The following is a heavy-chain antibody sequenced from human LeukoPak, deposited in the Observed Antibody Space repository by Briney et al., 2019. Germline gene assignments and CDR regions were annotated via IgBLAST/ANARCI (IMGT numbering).Heavy chain of an antibody. Sequence: GSLRLSCAASGFTFSSCAMNWVRQAPGKGLEWVSSISGSGASTYDADSVKGRFTISRDNSKNTLYLQMNSLRAEYTAIYYCAKDRYGDYSFDSWGQGTLVTVSS. J-gene: IGHJ4*02. D-gene: IGHD4-17*01. CDR2: ISGSGAST. V-gene: IGHV3-23*01. CDR1: GFTFSSCA. CDR3: AKDRYGDYSFDS.